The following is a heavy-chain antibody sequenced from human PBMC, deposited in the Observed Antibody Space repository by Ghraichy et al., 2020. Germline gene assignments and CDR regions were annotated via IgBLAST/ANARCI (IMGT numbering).Heavy chain of an antibody. V-gene: IGHV3-30*18. D-gene: IGHD4-23*01. Sequence: GGSLRLSCAASGFNFRNYDMHWVRQAPGRGLEWVAIVLFDGNNKYYADSVKGRFTISRDNSNNMLYLQLSSLRADDAAVYYCAKPMRTTVETWFDSWGRGALISVSS. CDR1: GFNFRNYD. CDR3: AKPMRTTVETWFDS. CDR2: VLFDGNNK. J-gene: IGHJ5*01.